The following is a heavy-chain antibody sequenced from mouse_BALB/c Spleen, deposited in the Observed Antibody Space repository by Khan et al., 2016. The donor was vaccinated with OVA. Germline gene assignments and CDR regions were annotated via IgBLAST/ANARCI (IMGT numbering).Heavy chain of an antibody. Sequence: QVQLKESGPGLVAPSQSLAITCTISGFALTNYGVHWVRQPPGKGLEGRVVIWRDGRKTYNSARKARLTISKENSKSQVFLKMTSHQTDHTALYFCASQPYYHYNVIDYWGQGTSVTVSS. J-gene: IGHJ4*01. CDR2: IWRDGRK. D-gene: IGHD2-10*01. CDR1: GFALTNYG. CDR3: ASQPYYHYNVIDY. V-gene: IGHV2-6-1*01.